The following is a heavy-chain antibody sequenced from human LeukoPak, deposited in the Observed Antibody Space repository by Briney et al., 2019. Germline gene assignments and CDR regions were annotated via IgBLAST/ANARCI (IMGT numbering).Heavy chain of an antibody. D-gene: IGHD3-22*01. V-gene: IGHV3-23*01. Sequence: GGSLRLSCAASGFTFTTYWMHWVRQAPGKGLEWVSAISGSGGSTYYADSVKGRFTISRDNSKNTLYLQMNSLRAEDTAVYYCAKAPDYYDSSGYYSDYFDYWGQGTLVTVSS. CDR3: AKAPDYYDSSGYYSDYFDY. CDR2: ISGSGGST. CDR1: GFTFTTYW. J-gene: IGHJ4*02.